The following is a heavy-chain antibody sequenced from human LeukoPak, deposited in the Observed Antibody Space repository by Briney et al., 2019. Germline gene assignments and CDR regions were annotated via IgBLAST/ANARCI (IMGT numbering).Heavy chain of an antibody. CDR1: GGTFSSYA. J-gene: IGHJ5*02. CDR3: ARDRSSGQETVNWFDP. V-gene: IGHV1-69*05. CDR2: IIPIFGTA. D-gene: IGHD6-19*01. Sequence: SVKVSCKASGGTFSSYAISWVRQAPGQGLEWMGGIIPIFGTANYAQKFQGRVTITTDESTSTAYMELSSLRSEDTAVYYCARDRSSGQETVNWFDPWGQGTLVTVSS.